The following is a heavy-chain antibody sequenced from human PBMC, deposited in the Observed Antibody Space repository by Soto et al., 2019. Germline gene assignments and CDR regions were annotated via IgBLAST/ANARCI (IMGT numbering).Heavy chain of an antibody. J-gene: IGHJ2*01. CDR3: AKIGDPTYGNWYFDL. D-gene: IGHD3-10*01. Sequence: VQLLESGGDLVQPGGSLRLSWAASGFTFSSYAMSWVRQDPRKGLGWVSTVDRSGSNTYYTDAVKGRFTISRDNSKHTLFLQMNSLTAEDTAVYYCAKIGDPTYGNWYFDLWGRGTLITVSS. CDR1: GFTFSSYA. V-gene: IGHV3-23*01. CDR2: VDRSGSNT.